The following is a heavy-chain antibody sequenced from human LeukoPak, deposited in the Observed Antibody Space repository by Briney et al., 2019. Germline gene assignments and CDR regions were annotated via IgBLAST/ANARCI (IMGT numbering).Heavy chain of an antibody. Sequence: PGGSLRLSCAASGFTFSSYAMSWVRQAPGKGLEWVSAISGGSTYYADSVKGRFTISRDNFKNTLYLQMNSLRAEDTAVYYCARDLEIGSSSYYFDYWGQGTLVTVSS. V-gene: IGHV3-23*01. CDR3: ARDLEIGSSSYYFDY. CDR1: GFTFSSYA. D-gene: IGHD3-3*01. J-gene: IGHJ4*02. CDR2: ISGGST.